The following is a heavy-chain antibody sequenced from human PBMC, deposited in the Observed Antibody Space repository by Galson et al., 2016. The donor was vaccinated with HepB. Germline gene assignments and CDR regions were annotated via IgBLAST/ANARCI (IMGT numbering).Heavy chain of an antibody. J-gene: IGHJ3*02. CDR3: AKEMSDVLAFLEGRQSGDVGDFNI. CDR2: ISTNSGRK. V-gene: IGHV3-9*01. Sequence: SLRLSCAASGFTFGDYAMHWVRQGPGKGLEWVSGISTNSGRKGYADSVKGRFTISRDNARNSLYLQMNSLRNEDTALYYCAKEMSDVLAFLEGRQSGDVGDFNIWGQGTLVTVSS. CDR1: GFTFGDYA. D-gene: IGHD3-3*02.